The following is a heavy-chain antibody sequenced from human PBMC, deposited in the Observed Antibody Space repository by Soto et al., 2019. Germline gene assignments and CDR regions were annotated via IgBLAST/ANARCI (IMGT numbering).Heavy chain of an antibody. J-gene: IGHJ6*02. CDR3: RRSSRYSPDV. CDR1: GGSISSGGYS. CDR2: IYSTGNT. V-gene: IGHV4-39*01. Sequence: SETLSLTCAVSGGSISSGGYSRSWIRQPPGKGLEWIGSIYSTGNTYYNPSLNSQVTISVDTSKNQFSLNVISVTAADTAVYYCRRSSRYSPDVWGQGTTVTVSS. D-gene: IGHD6-13*01.